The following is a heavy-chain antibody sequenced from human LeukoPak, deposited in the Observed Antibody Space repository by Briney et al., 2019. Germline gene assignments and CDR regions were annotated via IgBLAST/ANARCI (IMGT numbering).Heavy chain of an antibody. Sequence: GGSLRLSCAASGFTFTIYAMTWVRQAPGTGLVWVSRIKSDGSTNYADCVKGRFTISRDNAKNTLSLHMNSLRAEDTGVYYCARAPSEIGGYYPEYFRHWGQGTLVTVSS. CDR2: IKSDGST. J-gene: IGHJ1*01. V-gene: IGHV3-74*01. D-gene: IGHD3-22*01. CDR1: GFTFTIYA. CDR3: ARAPSEIGGYYPEYFRH.